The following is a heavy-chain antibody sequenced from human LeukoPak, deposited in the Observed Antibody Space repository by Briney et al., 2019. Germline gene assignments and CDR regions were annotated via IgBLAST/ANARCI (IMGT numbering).Heavy chain of an antibody. Sequence: ASVKVSCKASVYTFTGYYMHWVRQAPGQGLDCMGWINPNSGGTNYEQKFQGRVTMTRDTSISTAYMELSRLRSDDTAVYYCARDLTLYCSGGSCFHDLYYFDYWGQGTLVTVSS. CDR2: INPNSGGT. D-gene: IGHD2-15*01. V-gene: IGHV1-2*02. J-gene: IGHJ4*02. CDR3: ARDLTLYCSGGSCFHDLYYFDY. CDR1: VYTFTGYY.